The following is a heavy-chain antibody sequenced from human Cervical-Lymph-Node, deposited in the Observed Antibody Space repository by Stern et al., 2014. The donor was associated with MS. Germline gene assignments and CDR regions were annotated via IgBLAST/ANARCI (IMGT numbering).Heavy chain of an antibody. J-gene: IGHJ4*02. CDR1: GYSFTTSA. D-gene: IGHD3-10*01. Sequence: QLVQSGSEQKKPGASVKVSCKASGYSFTTSAMNWVRQAPGQGLEWMGWINTNTGNPLYAQGFTGRFVFSLDTSVNTAYLEIRSLRTDDTAMYFCATQVASGFGVSPTAYWGQGTLVTVSS. CDR3: ATQVASGFGVSPTAY. CDR2: INTNTGNP. V-gene: IGHV7-4-1*02.